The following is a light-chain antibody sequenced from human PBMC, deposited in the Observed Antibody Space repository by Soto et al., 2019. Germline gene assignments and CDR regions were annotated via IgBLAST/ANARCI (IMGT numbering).Light chain of an antibody. CDR1: QSISSY. Sequence: DIQMTQSPSSLSASVGDRVTITCRASQSISSYLNWYQQKPGKXXKXXIYAASSLQSGVPSRFSGSGSGTDLTLTISSLQPEDFETYVCQQSYSTPRAFGPGTKVDIK. J-gene: IGKJ3*01. CDR3: QQSYSTPRA. CDR2: AAS. V-gene: IGKV1-39*01.